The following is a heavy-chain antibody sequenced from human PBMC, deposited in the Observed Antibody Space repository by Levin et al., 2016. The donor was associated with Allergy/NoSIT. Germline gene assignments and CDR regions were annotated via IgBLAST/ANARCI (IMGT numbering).Heavy chain of an antibody. CDR3: ARDFSGYANAGWFDP. D-gene: IGHD2-15*01. CDR1: GFNVSHNY. Sequence: ETLSLTCAASGFNVSHNYMSWVRQAPGKGLEWVSVIYSVDFTYYADSVKGRFSISRDNSKNTLYLQMNSLRAEDTAVYYCARDFSGYANAGWFDPWGQGTLVTVSS. V-gene: IGHV3-66*01. J-gene: IGHJ5*02. CDR2: IYSVDFT.